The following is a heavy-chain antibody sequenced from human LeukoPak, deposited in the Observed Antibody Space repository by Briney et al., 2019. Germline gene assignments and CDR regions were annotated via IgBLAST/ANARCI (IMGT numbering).Heavy chain of an antibody. Sequence: GGSLRLSCAASGFTFSDYYMSWIRQAPGKGLEWVSYISSSGSTIYYADSVKGRFTISRDNAKNSLHLQMNSLRAEDTAVYYCARDRAYYYGSGTSRSYYYYGMDVWGQGTTVTVSS. CDR1: GFTFSDYY. J-gene: IGHJ6*02. CDR2: ISSSGSTI. D-gene: IGHD3-10*01. V-gene: IGHV3-11*01. CDR3: ARDRAYYYGSGTSRSYYYYGMDV.